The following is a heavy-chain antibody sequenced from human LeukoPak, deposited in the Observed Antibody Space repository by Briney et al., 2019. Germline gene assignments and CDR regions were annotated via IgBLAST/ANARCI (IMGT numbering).Heavy chain of an antibody. Sequence: SETLSLTCTVSGGSVSSHYWSWIRQPPGKGLEWIGYVYYSGTTHYNPSLRSRVTISIDTSKNQSSLKLSSVTAADTAVYYCARDDPYCSGGSCYSGYFQHWGQGTLVTVSS. D-gene: IGHD2-15*01. J-gene: IGHJ1*01. CDR3: ARDDPYCSGGSCYSGYFQH. CDR2: VYYSGTT. V-gene: IGHV4-59*02. CDR1: GGSVSSHY.